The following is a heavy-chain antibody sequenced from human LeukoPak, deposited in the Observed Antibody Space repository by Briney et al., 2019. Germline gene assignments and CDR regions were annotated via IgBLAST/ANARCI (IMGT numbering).Heavy chain of an antibody. CDR3: ARDRFSTYHFWSGYPKFDC. Sequence: GGSLRLSCAASGFTFSSYEMNWVRRAPGKGLEWVSYFCCSGSTIYCADSVKGRFNISRDNAKNSLYLQMNRLRAEDTAVYYCARDRFSTYHFWSGYPKFDCWGQGTLVTVSS. CDR2: FCCSGSTI. J-gene: IGHJ4*02. CDR1: GFTFSSYE. V-gene: IGHV3-48*03. D-gene: IGHD3-3*01.